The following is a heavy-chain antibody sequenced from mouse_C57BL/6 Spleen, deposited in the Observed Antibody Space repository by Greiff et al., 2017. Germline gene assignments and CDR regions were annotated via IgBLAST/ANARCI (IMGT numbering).Heavy chain of an antibody. Sequence: VQLQQPGAELVKPGASVKLSCKASGYTFTSYWMQWVKQRPGQGLEWIGEIDPSDSYTNYNQKFKGKATLTVDTSSSTAYMQLSSLTSEDSAVYYCARRDGNFDYWGQGTTLTVSS. J-gene: IGHJ2*01. CDR2: IDPSDSYT. CDR1: GYTFTSYW. CDR3: ARRDGNFDY. D-gene: IGHD3-3*01. V-gene: IGHV1-50*01.